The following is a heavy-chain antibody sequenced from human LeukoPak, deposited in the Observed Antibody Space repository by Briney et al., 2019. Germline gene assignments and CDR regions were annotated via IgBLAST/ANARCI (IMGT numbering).Heavy chain of an antibody. CDR3: ARGYYYGEE. CDR2: ISYDGSNK. V-gene: IGHV3-30*01. D-gene: IGHD3-10*01. Sequence: PGGSLRLSCAASGFTFSSYAMHWVRQAPGKGLEWVAVISYDGSNKYYADSVKGRFTISRDNSKSTLYLQMNSLRAEDTAVYYCARGYYYGEEWGQGTLVTVSS. J-gene: IGHJ4*02. CDR1: GFTFSSYA.